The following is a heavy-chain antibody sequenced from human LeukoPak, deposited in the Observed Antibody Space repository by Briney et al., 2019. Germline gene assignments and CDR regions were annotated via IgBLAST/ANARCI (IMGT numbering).Heavy chain of an antibody. V-gene: IGHV4-34*01. D-gene: IGHD3-22*01. CDR2: INHSGST. CDR3: ASDNSGWRDY. Sequence: SETLSLTCAVYGGSFSGYYWSWIRQPPGKGLEWIGEINHSGSTNYNPSLKRRVTISVDTSKNQFSLKLSSVTAADTAVYYCASDNSGWRDYWGQGTLVTVSS. CDR1: GGSFSGYY. J-gene: IGHJ4*02.